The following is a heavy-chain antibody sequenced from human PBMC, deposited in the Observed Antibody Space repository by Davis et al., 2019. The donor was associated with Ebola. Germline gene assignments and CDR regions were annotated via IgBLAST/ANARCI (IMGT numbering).Heavy chain of an antibody. CDR1: GGSISRHY. CDR2: INHSGST. J-gene: IGHJ4*02. CDR3: ARDHYSSSSYFDC. V-gene: IGHV4-34*01. D-gene: IGHD6-6*01. Sequence: SETLSLTCTVSGGSISRHYWSWIRQPPGKGLEWIGEINHSGSTNYNPSLKSRVTISVDTSRNQFSLKLNSVTAADTAVYYCARDHYSSSSYFDCWGQGTLVTVSS.